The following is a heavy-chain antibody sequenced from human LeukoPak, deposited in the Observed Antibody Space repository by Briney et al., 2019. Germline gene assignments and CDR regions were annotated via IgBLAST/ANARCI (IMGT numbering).Heavy chain of an antibody. Sequence: PSETLSLTCTVSGGSISSSSYYWGWIRQPPGKGLEWVGSIYYSGSTYYNPSLKSLVTISVDTSKNQFSLKLSSVTAADTAVYYRARHSKTYYDFWSGPQLPIYFDYWGQGTLVTVSS. CDR3: ARHSKTYYDFWSGPQLPIYFDY. J-gene: IGHJ4*02. CDR1: GGSISSSSYY. D-gene: IGHD3-3*01. V-gene: IGHV4-39*01. CDR2: IYYSGST.